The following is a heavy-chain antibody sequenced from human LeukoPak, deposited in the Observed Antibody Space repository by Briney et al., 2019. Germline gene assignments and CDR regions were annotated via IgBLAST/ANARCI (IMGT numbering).Heavy chain of an antibody. J-gene: IGHJ4*02. CDR3: ARDRNPYSSSWSDFDY. CDR2: ISSSSSYI. V-gene: IGHV3-21*01. D-gene: IGHD6-13*01. CDR1: GFTFSSYS. Sequence: GGSLRLSCAASGFTFSSYSMNWVRQAPGKGLEWVSSISSSSSYIYYADSVKGRFTISRDNAKNSLYLQMNSLRAEDTAVYYCARDRNPYSSSWSDFDYWGQGTLVTVSS.